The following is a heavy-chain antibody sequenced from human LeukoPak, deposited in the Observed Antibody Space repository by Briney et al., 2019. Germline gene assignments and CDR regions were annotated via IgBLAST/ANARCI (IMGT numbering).Heavy chain of an antibody. Sequence: SEALSLTRLGTGGSINDRSWRWIRQSPSRGLEWIGYIHFTGSTNYNPSLNGRATASLDACQSQFPIILTSAHAATTALCYCVGLNFQSAEEFGPWGRGTLVTVSS. V-gene: IGHV4-59*03. CDR1: GGSINDRS. D-gene: IGHD6-25*01. CDR3: VGLNFQSAEEFGP. J-gene: IGHJ5*02. CDR2: IHFTGST.